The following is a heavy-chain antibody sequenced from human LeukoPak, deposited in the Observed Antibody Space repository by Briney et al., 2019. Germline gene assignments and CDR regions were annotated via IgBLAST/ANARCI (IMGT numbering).Heavy chain of an antibody. CDR1: GFTFSSYW. V-gene: IGHV3-7*01. Sequence: GGSLRLSCAASGFTFSSYWMSWVRQAPGKGLEWVANIKQDGSEKYYVDSVKGRLTISRDNAKNSLYLQMNSLRAEDTAVYYCARDRQGKVNYYYYYMDVWGKGTTVTVSS. J-gene: IGHJ6*03. D-gene: IGHD3-10*01. CDR3: ARDRQGKVNYYYYYMDV. CDR2: IKQDGSEK.